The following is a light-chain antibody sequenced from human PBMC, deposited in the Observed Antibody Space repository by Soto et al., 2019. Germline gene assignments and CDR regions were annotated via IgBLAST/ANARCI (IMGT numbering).Light chain of an antibody. CDR1: QSVGSRS. CDR3: QQYGRSPT. V-gene: IGKV3-20*01. CDR2: GTS. Sequence: EIVLTQSPGTLSLSPGERATLSCRASQSVGSRSLAWYQQKPGQAPRVLLYGTSERATGIPDRFSGSGSGTEFTLTISRLEPEDFAVYFCQQYGRSPTFXQGTKVEIK. J-gene: IGKJ1*01.